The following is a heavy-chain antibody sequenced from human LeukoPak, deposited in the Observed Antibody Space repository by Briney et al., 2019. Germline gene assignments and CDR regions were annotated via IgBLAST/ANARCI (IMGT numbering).Heavy chain of an antibody. CDR3: AKGPYGSGGYWDYYYMDV. CDR1: GFTFSSYA. Sequence: GALRLSCAASGFTFSSYAMSWVRQAPGKGLEWVSAISGSGGSTYYADSVKGRFTISRDNSKNTLYLQMNSLRAEDTAVYYCAKGPYGSGGYWDYYYMDVWGKGTTVTVSS. J-gene: IGHJ6*03. V-gene: IGHV3-23*01. D-gene: IGHD3-10*01. CDR2: ISGSGGST.